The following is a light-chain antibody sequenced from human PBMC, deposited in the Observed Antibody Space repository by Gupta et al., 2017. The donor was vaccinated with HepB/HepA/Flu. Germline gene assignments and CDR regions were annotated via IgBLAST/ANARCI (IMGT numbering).Light chain of an antibody. V-gene: IGKV6-21*01. CDR3: HQSSSISRT. CDR2: YAS. CDR1: QSIGTS. J-gene: IGKJ4*02. Sequence: VLTQSPDFQSVTPKEKVTITCRASQSIGTSLHWYQQKPGQSPKLLINYASQSFSGVPSRFSGSGSGTYFTLTINRLEAEDAATYYCHQSSSISRTFGEGTKVEIK.